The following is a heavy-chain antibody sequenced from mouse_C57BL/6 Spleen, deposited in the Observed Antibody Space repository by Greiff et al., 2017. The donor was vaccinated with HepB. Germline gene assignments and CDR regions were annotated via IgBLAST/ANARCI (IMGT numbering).Heavy chain of an antibody. Sequence: EVNVVESGGGLVKPGGSLKLSCAASGFTFSSYAMSWVRQTPEKRLEWVATISDGGSYTYYPDNVKGRFTISRDNAKNNLYLQMSHLKSEDTAMYYWARGYYGTSWFAYWGQGTLVTVSA. CDR1: GFTFSSYA. CDR2: ISDGGSYT. J-gene: IGHJ3*01. V-gene: IGHV5-4*03. CDR3: ARGYYGTSWFAY. D-gene: IGHD1-1*01.